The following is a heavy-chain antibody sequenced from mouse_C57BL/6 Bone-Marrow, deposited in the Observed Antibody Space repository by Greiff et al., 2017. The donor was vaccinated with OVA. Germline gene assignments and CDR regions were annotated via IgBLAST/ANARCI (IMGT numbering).Heavy chain of an antibody. CDR3: ARGGYGAMDY. CDR2: INPGSGGN. D-gene: IGHD1-1*02. CDR1: GYAFPNYL. V-gene: IGHV1-54*01. Sequence: VQLVESGAELVRPGTSVKVSCKASGYAFPNYLIEWVKQRPGQGLEWIGVINPGSGGNNDNEKFKGKARLTADKSSSTAYMQLSSLTSEDSAVDFCARGGYGAMDYWGQGTSVTVSS. J-gene: IGHJ4*01.